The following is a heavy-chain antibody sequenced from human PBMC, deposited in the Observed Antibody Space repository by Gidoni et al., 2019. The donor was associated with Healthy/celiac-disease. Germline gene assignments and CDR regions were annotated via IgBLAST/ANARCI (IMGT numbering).Heavy chain of an antibody. V-gene: IGHV3-21*01. D-gene: IGHD1-26*01. J-gene: IGHJ4*02. CDR3: ARIIVGATVSETDY. CDR2: ISSSSSYI. Sequence: EVQLVASGGGLVKPGGSLRLSCAPSGFTFSSYSMNWVRQAPGKGLEWVSSISSSSSYIYYADSVKGRFTISRDNAKNSLYLQMNSLRAEDTAVYYCARIIVGATVSETDYWGQGTLVTVSS. CDR1: GFTFSSYS.